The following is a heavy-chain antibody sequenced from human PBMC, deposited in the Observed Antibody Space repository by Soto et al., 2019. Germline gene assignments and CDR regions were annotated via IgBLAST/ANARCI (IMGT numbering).Heavy chain of an antibody. D-gene: IGHD3-16*01. V-gene: IGHV4-4*02. Sequence: QVQLQESGPGLLKPSGTLSLTCDVSGGSLYSSNWWTWVRQTPGKGLEWIGEIHHSGSTNYNPSLKSRVTISVDKSKNQFFLNLASVTAADTAMYYCTSRGGGGSAVFMIDWLDPWGQGTQVTVSS. J-gene: IGHJ5*02. CDR3: TSRGGGGSAVFMIDWLDP. CDR1: GGSLYSSNW. CDR2: IHHSGST.